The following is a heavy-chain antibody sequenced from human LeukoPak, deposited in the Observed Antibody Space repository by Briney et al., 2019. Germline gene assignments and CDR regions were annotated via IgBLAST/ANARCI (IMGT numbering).Heavy chain of an antibody. D-gene: IGHD4-23*01. CDR3: ARDRGDYGGPGGYFDY. J-gene: IGHJ4*02. Sequence: SETLSLTCTVSGGSISSYYWSWIRQPPGKGLEWIGYIYYSGSTNYNPSLKSRVTISVDTSKNQFSLKLSSVTAADTAVYYSARDRGDYGGPGGYFDYWSQGTLVTVSS. CDR2: IYYSGST. V-gene: IGHV4-59*01. CDR1: GGSISSYY.